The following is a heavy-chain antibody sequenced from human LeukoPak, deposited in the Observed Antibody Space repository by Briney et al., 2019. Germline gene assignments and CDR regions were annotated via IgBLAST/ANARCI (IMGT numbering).Heavy chain of an antibody. CDR2: IIPIFGTA. D-gene: IGHD1-20*01. V-gene: IGHV1-69*05. Sequence: SVKVSCKASGGTFSSYAISWVRQAPGQGLEWMGRIIPIFGTANYGQKFQGRVTITTDESTSTAYMELGSLRSEDTAVYYCTRDNWNGGFDPWGQGTLVTVSS. CDR3: TRDNWNGGFDP. CDR1: GGTFSSYA. J-gene: IGHJ5*02.